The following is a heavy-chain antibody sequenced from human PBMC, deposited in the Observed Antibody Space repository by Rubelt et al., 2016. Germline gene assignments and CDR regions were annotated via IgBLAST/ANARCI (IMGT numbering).Heavy chain of an antibody. CDR3: ARGSRHCSSTSCYLGF. CDR1: GGSISSYY. CDR2: IYYSGRT. Sequence: QVQLQESGPGLVKPSETLSLTCTVSGGSISSYYWSWIRQPPGKGLEWIGHIYYSGRTNYNPSLKSRVTISVDTSKNQFSRNLSSGTAADTAVYYCARGSRHCSSTSCYLGFWGQGTLVTVSS. J-gene: IGHJ4*02. V-gene: IGHV4-59*01. D-gene: IGHD2-2*01.